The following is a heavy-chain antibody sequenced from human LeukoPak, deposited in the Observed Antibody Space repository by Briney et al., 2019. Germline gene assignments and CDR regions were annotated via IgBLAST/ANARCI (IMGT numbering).Heavy chain of an antibody. Sequence: SETLSLTCTVSGYSISSGFYWGWIRQPPGKGLEWIGSIYHSGSTHYNPSLKSRVTISVDTFENQFSLKLSSVTAADTALYYCARGHYDLLTGFYPTPRLYYMDVWGKGTTVTVSS. D-gene: IGHD3-9*01. CDR2: IYHSGST. J-gene: IGHJ6*03. V-gene: IGHV4-38-2*02. CDR1: GYSISSGFY. CDR3: ARGHYDLLTGFYPTPRLYYMDV.